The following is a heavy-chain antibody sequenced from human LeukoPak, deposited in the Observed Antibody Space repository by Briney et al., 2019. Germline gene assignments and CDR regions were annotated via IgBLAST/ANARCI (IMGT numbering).Heavy chain of an antibody. CDR2: INPNSGGT. D-gene: IGHD3-22*01. CDR1: GYTFTGYY. Sequence: ASVKVSCKASGYTFTGYYMHWVRQAPGQGLEWMGWINPNSGGTNYAQKFQGRVTMTRDTSISTAYMELSRLRSDDTAVYYCARDSIGDSSGYCYWGQGTLVTVSS. V-gene: IGHV1-2*02. J-gene: IGHJ4*02. CDR3: ARDSIGDSSGYCY.